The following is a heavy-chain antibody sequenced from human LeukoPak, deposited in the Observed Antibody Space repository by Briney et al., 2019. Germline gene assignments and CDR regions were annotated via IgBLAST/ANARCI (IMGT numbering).Heavy chain of an antibody. Sequence: PSGTLSLTCTVSGGSISSYYWSWIRQPAGKGLEWIGRIYTSGSTNYNPSLKSRVTMSVDTSKNQFSLRLSSVTAADTAVYYCARDRYYYDSSGYYWLFDYWGQGTLVTVSS. J-gene: IGHJ4*02. CDR1: GGSISSYY. CDR3: ARDRYYYDSSGYYWLFDY. V-gene: IGHV4-4*07. D-gene: IGHD3-22*01. CDR2: IYTSGST.